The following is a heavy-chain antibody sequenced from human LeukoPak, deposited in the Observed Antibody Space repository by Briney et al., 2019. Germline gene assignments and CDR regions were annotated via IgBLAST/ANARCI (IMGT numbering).Heavy chain of an antibody. D-gene: IGHD3-16*01. V-gene: IGHV3-74*01. CDR1: GFTFSDYW. Sequence: GGSLRLSCAASGFTFSDYWMHWVRQAPGKGLVWVSRIKSDGSSTNYADSVKGRFTISRDNAKTTLYLQMNSLRDEDAAVYYCARDGRGDGYVLNFFDQWGQGTLVTVSS. CDR2: IKSDGSST. J-gene: IGHJ4*02. CDR3: ARDGRGDGYVLNFFDQ.